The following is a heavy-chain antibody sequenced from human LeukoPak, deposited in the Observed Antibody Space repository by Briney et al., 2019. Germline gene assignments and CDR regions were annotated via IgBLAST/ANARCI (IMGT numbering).Heavy chain of an antibody. J-gene: IGHJ3*02. CDR2: IHYSGST. V-gene: IGHV4-38-2*02. CDR3: ARQLYNDSSGWAFDI. CDR1: GYSISTGYY. D-gene: IGHD1-1*01. Sequence: PSETLSLTCTVSGYSISTGYYWGWIWQPPGKGLELIGSIHYSGSTYYNPSLKSRVTISVDTSNNKFSLNLSSVTAADTAVCHCARQLYNDSSGWAFDIWGQGTMVTVSS.